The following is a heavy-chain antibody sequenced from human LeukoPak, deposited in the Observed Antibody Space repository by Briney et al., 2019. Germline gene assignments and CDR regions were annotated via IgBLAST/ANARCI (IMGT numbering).Heavy chain of an antibody. CDR1: GGSFSGYY. CDR3: ARRSYHYDFWSGYYGGYMDV. V-gene: IGHV4-34*01. CDR2: INHSGST. D-gene: IGHD3-3*01. Sequence: SETLSLTCAVYGGSFSGYYWSWIRQPPGKGLEWIGEINHSGSTNYNPSLKSQVTISVDTSKNQFSLKLSSVTAADTAVYYCARRSYHYDFWSGYYGGYMDVWGKGTTVTVS. J-gene: IGHJ6*03.